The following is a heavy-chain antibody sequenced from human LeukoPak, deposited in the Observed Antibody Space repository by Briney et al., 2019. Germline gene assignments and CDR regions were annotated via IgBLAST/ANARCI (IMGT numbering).Heavy chain of an antibody. CDR2: INHSGST. V-gene: IGHV4-34*01. J-gene: IGHJ4*02. D-gene: IGHD5-12*01. Sequence: SETLSLTCAVYGGSFSGYYWSWIRQPPGKGLEWIGEINHSGSTNYNPSLESRVTISVDTSKNQFSLKLSSVTAADTAVYYCARRNDGYNYGRGYYFDYWGQGTLVTVSS. CDR3: ARRNDGYNYGRGYYFDY. CDR1: GGSFSGYY.